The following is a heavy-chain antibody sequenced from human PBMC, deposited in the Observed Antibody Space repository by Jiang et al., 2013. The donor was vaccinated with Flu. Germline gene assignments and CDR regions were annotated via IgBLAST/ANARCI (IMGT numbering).Heavy chain of an antibody. V-gene: IGHV3-13*01. J-gene: IGHJ2*01. CDR2: IGTAGDT. CDR3: ARASSWCFDL. CDR1: GFTFSSYD. Sequence: VQLLESGGGLVQPGGSLRLSCAASGFTFSSYDMHWVRQVAGKGLEWVSAIGTAGDTYYPGSVKGRFTISRENAKNSLYLQMNSLRAGDTAVYYCARASSWCFDLWGRGTLVTVSS.